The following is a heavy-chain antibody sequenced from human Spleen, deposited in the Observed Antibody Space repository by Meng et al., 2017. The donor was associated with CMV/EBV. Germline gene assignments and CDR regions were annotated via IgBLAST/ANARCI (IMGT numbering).Heavy chain of an antibody. CDR1: GGSISSYY. D-gene: IGHD3-10*01. V-gene: IGHV4-4*07. CDR2: IYTSGST. Sequence: QGPLQESGPGLVKPSETLSLTCTVSGGSISSYYWSWIRQPAGKGLEWIGRIYTSGSTNYNPSLKSRVTMSVDTSKNQFSLKLSSVTAADTAVYYCARDLPYENYYGSGSYPDYWGQGTLVTASS. CDR3: ARDLPYENYYGSGSYPDY. J-gene: IGHJ4*02.